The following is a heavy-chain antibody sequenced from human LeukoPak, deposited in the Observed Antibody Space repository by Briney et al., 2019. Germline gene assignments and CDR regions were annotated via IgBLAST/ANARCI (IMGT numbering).Heavy chain of an antibody. Sequence: GRSLRLSCAASGFTFSSYGMHWVRQAPGKGLEWVTVISYDGSNKYYADSVTGRFTISRDNSKNTLYLQMNSLRAEDTAVYYCAKDIAYYYDSSGPLFDNWGQGTLVTVSS. V-gene: IGHV3-30*18. CDR2: ISYDGSNK. CDR3: AKDIAYYYDSSGPLFDN. CDR1: GFTFSSYG. J-gene: IGHJ4*02. D-gene: IGHD3-22*01.